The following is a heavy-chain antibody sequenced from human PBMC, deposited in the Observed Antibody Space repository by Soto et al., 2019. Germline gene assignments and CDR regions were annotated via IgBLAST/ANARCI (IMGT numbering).Heavy chain of an antibody. CDR1: GYSFTSYW. V-gene: IGHV5-10-1*01. Sequence: PGESLKISCKGSGYSFTSYWFSWVRQMPGEGLEWMGRIDPSDSYTNYSPSFQGHVTISADKSISTACLQWSSLKASDTAMYYCARRARFGEPIDYWGQGTLVTVSS. CDR2: IDPSDSYT. J-gene: IGHJ4*02. CDR3: ARRARFGEPIDY. D-gene: IGHD3-10*01.